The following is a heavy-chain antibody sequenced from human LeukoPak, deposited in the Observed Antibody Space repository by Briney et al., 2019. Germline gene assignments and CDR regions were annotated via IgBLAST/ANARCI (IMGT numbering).Heavy chain of an antibody. V-gene: IGHV4-31*03. CDR3: ARATNIAAAGMRALWFDP. D-gene: IGHD6-13*01. Sequence: PSETLSLTCTVSGGSISSGGYYWSWIRQHPGKGLEWIGYIYYSGSTYYNPSLKSRVTISVDTSKNQFSLKLSSVAAADTAVYYCARATNIAAAGMRALWFDPWGQGTLVTVSS. J-gene: IGHJ5*02. CDR2: IYYSGST. CDR1: GGSISSGGYY.